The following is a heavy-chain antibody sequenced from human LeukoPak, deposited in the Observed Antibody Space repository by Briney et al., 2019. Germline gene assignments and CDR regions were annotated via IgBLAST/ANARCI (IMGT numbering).Heavy chain of an antibody. CDR1: GGSISSSSYY. CDR2: IYYSGST. V-gene: IGHV4-61*05. Sequence: SETLSLTCTVSGGSISSSSYYWGWIRQPPGKGLEWIGYIYYSGSTNYNPSLKSRVTISVDTSKNQFSLKLSSVTAADTAVYYCASLIAAAGNNWFDPWGQGTLVTVSS. D-gene: IGHD6-13*01. J-gene: IGHJ5*02. CDR3: ASLIAAAGNNWFDP.